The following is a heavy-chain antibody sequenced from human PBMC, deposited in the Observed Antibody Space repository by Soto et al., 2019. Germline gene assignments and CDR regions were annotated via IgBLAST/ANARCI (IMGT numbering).Heavy chain of an antibody. D-gene: IGHD6-19*01. CDR1: GYTFTTYA. CDR2: VSGDNGHT. CDR3: APGDGSGPIHY. V-gene: IGHV1-18*04. Sequence: ASVKVSCKASGYTFTTYAITWMRQAPGQGLEWMGWVSGDNGHTNYEQKFQGRVTMTTDPSTSTAYMELRSLRSGDTAVYYCAPGDGSGPIHYWGQGTLVTVSS. J-gene: IGHJ4*02.